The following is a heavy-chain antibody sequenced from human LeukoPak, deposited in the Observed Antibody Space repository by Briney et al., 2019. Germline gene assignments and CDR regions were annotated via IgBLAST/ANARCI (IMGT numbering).Heavy chain of an antibody. D-gene: IGHD3-3*01. CDR3: ARYGFWDGEGDHAMDV. Sequence: PGGSLRLSCVGSGFTFNSYLMHWVRQAPGKGLEWVAAISFEGDGENYADSVKGRFTISRDNFKKTLYLQMNSLRVEDTAVYYCARYGFWDGEGDHAMDVWGQGATGTVAS. V-gene: IGHV3-30*14. CDR2: ISFEGDGE. CDR1: GFTFNSYL. J-gene: IGHJ6*02.